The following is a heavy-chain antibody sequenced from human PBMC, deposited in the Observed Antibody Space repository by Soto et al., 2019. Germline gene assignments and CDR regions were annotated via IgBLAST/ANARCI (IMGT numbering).Heavy chain of an antibody. CDR1: GFTFDNAW. V-gene: IGHV3-15*01. D-gene: IGHD2-8*01. CDR2: IKSKTDGGTA. J-gene: IGHJ4*02. Sequence: EVQLVESGGGLVKPGGSLRLSCAASGFTFDNAWMSWVRQAPGKGLEWVGRIKSKTDGGTADYAAPVKGRFTISRDDSKNTLLLQMNSLKTEYTAVYYCTTDRGHMYDFDYWGQGTLVPVSS. CDR3: TTDRGHMYDFDY.